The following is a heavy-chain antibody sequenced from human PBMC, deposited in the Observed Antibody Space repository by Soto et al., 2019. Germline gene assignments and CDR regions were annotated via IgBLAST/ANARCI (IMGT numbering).Heavy chain of an antibody. CDR1: GDSVSSNSAA. Sequence: SQALSLTCAISGDSVSSNSAAWNWIRQSPSRGLEWLGRTYYRSKWYNDYAVSVRSRITINPDTSKNQFSLQLNSVTPEDTAVYYCARDLSYNWNHGTWFDPWGQGTLVTVSS. CDR3: ARDLSYNWNHGTWFDP. D-gene: IGHD1-20*01. J-gene: IGHJ5*02. V-gene: IGHV6-1*01. CDR2: TYYRSKWYN.